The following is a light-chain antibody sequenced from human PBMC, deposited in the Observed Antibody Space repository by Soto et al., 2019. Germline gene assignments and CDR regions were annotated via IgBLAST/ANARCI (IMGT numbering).Light chain of an antibody. Sequence: DIVLTQSPATVSVSPGERATLSCRASQSVSSNLAWYQHKVGQAPSLLIYGASTRVTGVPPRFSGSGSGTDFTLTISYLKSEDFGVYYCQQYNDRLPPFTFGGGTKVEI. CDR1: QSVSSN. CDR2: GAS. J-gene: IGKJ4*01. CDR3: QQYNDRLPPFT. V-gene: IGKV3-15*01.